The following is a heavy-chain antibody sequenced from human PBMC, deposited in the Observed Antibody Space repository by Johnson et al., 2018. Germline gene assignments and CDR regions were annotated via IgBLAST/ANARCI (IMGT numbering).Heavy chain of an antibody. V-gene: IGHV3-21*01. J-gene: IGHJ3*02. CDR1: GFSFSPYW. CDR3: ARDAMYDRSGYDAFDI. D-gene: IGHD3-22*01. Sequence: VQLVQSGGGLVQPGGSLRLSCAASGFSFSPYWMTWVRQAPGKGLEWVSSIGHSSWYADSVKGRFTISRDNTKNSLYLQRNSLRAEDTAVYYCARDAMYDRSGYDAFDIWGQGTMVTVSS. CDR2: IGHSS.